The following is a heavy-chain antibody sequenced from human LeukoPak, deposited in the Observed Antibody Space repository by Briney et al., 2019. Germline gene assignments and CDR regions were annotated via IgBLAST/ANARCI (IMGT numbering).Heavy chain of an antibody. D-gene: IGHD3-3*01. CDR2: INPNSGGT. Sequence: PGASVKVSRKASGYTFTGYYMHWVRQAPGQGLEWMGWINPNSGGTNYAQKFQGRVTMTRDTSISTAYMELSRLRSDDTAVYYCARTPPVTIFGVVPNWFDPWGQGTLVTVSS. CDR1: GYTFTGYY. V-gene: IGHV1-2*02. J-gene: IGHJ5*02. CDR3: ARTPPVTIFGVVPNWFDP.